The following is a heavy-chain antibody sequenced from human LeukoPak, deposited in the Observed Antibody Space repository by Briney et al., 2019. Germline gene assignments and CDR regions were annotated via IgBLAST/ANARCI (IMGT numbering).Heavy chain of an antibody. CDR1: ESSFTTHW. CDR2: IYHGDSDA. CDR3: ARRLYSGDSMTAFDY. Sequence: GDPLKISCKRSESSFTTHWIAWVRQMPGKGLEWLGSIYHGDSDARYCPSFHGQVAISANNSISTAYLQWSSLRASDADMYYCARRLYSGDSMTAFDYWGQGTLVTVSS. V-gene: IGHV5-51*01. D-gene: IGHD1-26*01. J-gene: IGHJ4*02.